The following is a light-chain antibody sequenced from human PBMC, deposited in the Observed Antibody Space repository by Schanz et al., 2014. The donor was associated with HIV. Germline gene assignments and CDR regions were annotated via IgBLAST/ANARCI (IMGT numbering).Light chain of an antibody. J-gene: IGKJ3*01. CDR2: DAS. CDR1: QSVSSSY. V-gene: IGKV3-20*01. Sequence: EIVLTQSPGTLSLSPGERATLSCRASQSVSSSYLAWYQQKPGQAPRLLIYDASSRATGIPARFSGSGSGTDFTLTISRLEPEDFAVYYCQQYGSSFGPGTKVVIK. CDR3: QQYGSS.